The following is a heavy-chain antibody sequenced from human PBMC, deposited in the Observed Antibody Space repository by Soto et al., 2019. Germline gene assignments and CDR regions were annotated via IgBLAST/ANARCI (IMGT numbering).Heavy chain of an antibody. Sequence: SETLSLTCAVYGGSFSGYYWSWIRQPPGKGLEWIGEINHSGSTNYNPSLKSRVTISVDTSKNQFSLKLSYVTAADTAVYYCARPGAIKYNWFDPWGQGTLVTVSS. CDR3: ARPGAIKYNWFDP. D-gene: IGHD2-2*01. J-gene: IGHJ5*02. V-gene: IGHV4-34*01. CDR1: GGSFSGYY. CDR2: INHSGST.